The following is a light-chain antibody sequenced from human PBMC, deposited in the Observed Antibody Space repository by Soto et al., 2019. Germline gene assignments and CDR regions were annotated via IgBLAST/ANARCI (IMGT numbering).Light chain of an antibody. J-gene: IGKJ4*01. CDR3: QQRSSCPLT. V-gene: IGKV3-15*01. CDR1: QSVSSD. CDR2: GSS. Sequence: EIVMTQSPATPSVSPGERATLSCRASQSVSSDLAWYQQKPGQAPRLLIYGSSTRATGIPARFSGSGSGTEFTLTISSLQSEDFAVYYCQQRSSCPLTFGGGTKVDIK.